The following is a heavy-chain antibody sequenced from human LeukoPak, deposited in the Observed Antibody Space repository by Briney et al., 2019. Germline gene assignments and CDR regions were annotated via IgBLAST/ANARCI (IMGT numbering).Heavy chain of an antibody. CDR3: ATGGYDYYDSSGQSHKYFQH. V-gene: IGHV1-24*01. Sequence: ASVKVSCKVSGYTLTELSMHWVRQAPGKGREWMGGFDPEDGETIYAQKFQGRVTMTEDTSTDTAYMELSSLRSEDTAVYYCATGGYDYYDSSGQSHKYFQHWGQGTLVTVSS. D-gene: IGHD3-22*01. J-gene: IGHJ1*01. CDR2: FDPEDGET. CDR1: GYTLTELS.